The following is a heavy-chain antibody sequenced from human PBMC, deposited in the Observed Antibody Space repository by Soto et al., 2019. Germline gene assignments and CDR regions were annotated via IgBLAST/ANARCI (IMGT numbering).Heavy chain of an antibody. CDR3: TRATMVRGVWGYFDY. J-gene: IGHJ4*02. V-gene: IGHV1-69*01. D-gene: IGHD3-10*01. CDR1: GSTFSSYA. Sequence: QVQLVQSGAEVKKPGSSVKVSCKASGSTFSSYAISWVRQAPGQGLEWMGGIIPIFGTANYAQKFQGRVTITADESTSTAYMELSSLRSEDTAVYYCTRATMVRGVWGYFDYWGQGTLVTVSS. CDR2: IIPIFGTA.